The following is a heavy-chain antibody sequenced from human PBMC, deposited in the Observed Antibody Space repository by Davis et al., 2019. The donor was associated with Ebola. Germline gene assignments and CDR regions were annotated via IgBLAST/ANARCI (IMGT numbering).Heavy chain of an antibody. Sequence: MPSETLSLTCIVSGASISSYYWNWIRQSPGKGLEWIGFGHYSGSTNYNPSLRSRVTISVDTSKNQFSLNLSSVTAADTAVYYCARWASHSTSPVSAFDIWGRGALVTVSS. J-gene: IGHJ3*02. CDR3: ARWASHSTSPVSAFDI. CDR2: GHYSGST. D-gene: IGHD6-6*01. V-gene: IGHV4-59*08. CDR1: GASISSYY.